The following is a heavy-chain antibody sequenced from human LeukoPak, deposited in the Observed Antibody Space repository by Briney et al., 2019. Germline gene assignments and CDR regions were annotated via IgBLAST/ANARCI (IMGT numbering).Heavy chain of an antibody. CDR1: GGSISSYY. V-gene: IGHV4-59*01. J-gene: IGHJ4*02. CDR2: IYYSGST. CDR3: ARGGDIRDGYIFDY. Sequence: SETLSLTCTVSGGSISSYYWSWIRQPPGKGLEWIGYIYYSGSTNYNPSLKSRVTISVDTSKNQFSLKLSSVTAADTAVYYCARGGDIRDGYIFDYWGQGTLVTVSS. D-gene: IGHD5-24*01.